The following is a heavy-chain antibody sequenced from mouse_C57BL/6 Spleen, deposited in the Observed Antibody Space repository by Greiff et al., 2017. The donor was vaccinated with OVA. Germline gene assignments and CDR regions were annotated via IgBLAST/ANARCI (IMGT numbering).Heavy chain of an antibody. V-gene: IGHV1-50*01. Sequence: QVQLQQPGAELVKPGASVKLSCKASGYTFTSYWMQWVKQRPGQGLEWIGEIDPSDSYTNYNQKFKGKATLTVDTSSSTAYMQLSSLTSEDSAVYYCARREALDYGNSWFAYWGQGTLVTVSA. D-gene: IGHD2-1*01. CDR2: IDPSDSYT. CDR3: ARREALDYGNSWFAY. CDR1: GYTFTSYW. J-gene: IGHJ3*01.